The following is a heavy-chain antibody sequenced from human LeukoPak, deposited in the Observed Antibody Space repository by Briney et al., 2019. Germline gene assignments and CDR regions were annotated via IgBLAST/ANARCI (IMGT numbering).Heavy chain of an antibody. V-gene: IGHV1-18*01. CDR3: ARDIKRSRARWENLGFDP. D-gene: IGHD1-14*01. CDR2: ISAYNGNT. CDR1: GYTSTSYG. J-gene: IGHJ5*02. Sequence: ASVKVSCKASGYTSTSYGISWVRQAPGQGLEWMGWISAYNGNTNYAQKFQGRVTMTTDTSTRTAYMELRSLRSDDTAMYYCARDIKRSRARWENLGFDPWGQGTLVTVSS.